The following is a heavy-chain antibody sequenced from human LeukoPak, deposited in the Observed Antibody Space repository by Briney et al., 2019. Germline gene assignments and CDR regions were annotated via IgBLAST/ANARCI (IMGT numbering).Heavy chain of an antibody. Sequence: ASVKVSCKASGYTFTMYYIHWVRQAPGQGLEWMGMINPSDGATTYAQRFQGRVTMTRDMSTTTVYMDLRSLRSEDTAVYFCARAQSGGLWGSWGGLFASYYTYYYMDVWGRGTTVTVSS. CDR3: ARAQSGGLWGSWGGLFASYYTYYYMDV. J-gene: IGHJ6*03. CDR1: GYTFTMYY. D-gene: IGHD3-10*01. V-gene: IGHV1-46*01. CDR2: INPSDGAT.